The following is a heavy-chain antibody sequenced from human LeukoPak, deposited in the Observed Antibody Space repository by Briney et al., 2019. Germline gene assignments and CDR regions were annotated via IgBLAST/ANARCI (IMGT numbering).Heavy chain of an antibody. V-gene: IGHV3-7*01. Sequence: GGSLRLSCAASGLTFSSYWMNWVRQAPGKGREWVATINQNGSEKYCLDSVKGRFTISRDNAKNSLYLQMNSLRAEDTAVYYCVRDRGAPGHWGQGTLVTVSS. CDR1: GLTFSSYW. J-gene: IGHJ4*02. CDR2: INQNGSEK. CDR3: VRDRGAPGH. D-gene: IGHD2-15*01.